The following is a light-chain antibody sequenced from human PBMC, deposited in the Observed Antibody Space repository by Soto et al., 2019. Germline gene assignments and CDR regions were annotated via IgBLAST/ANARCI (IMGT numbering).Light chain of an antibody. Sequence: IVLTQSPGTLSLSPGERATLSCRASQSVSSDLAWYHQKPGQAPRLLIYGASTRATGIPARFSGSGSGTEFTLTINSLQSEDFAVYYCQQYNNWPQTFGQGTKVDI. CDR2: GAS. V-gene: IGKV3-15*01. J-gene: IGKJ1*01. CDR3: QQYNNWPQT. CDR1: QSVSSD.